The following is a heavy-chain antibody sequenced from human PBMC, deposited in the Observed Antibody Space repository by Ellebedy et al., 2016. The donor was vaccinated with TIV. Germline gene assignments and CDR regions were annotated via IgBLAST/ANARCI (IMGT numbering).Heavy chain of an antibody. Sequence: ASVQVSCXASGYTFTSYGISWVRQAPGQGLEWMGWISAYNGDINYAQNLQGRVTVTTDTSTSTAYMELRSLRSDDTAVYYCARDYNWKVDFWGQGTLVTVSS. CDR2: ISAYNGDI. J-gene: IGHJ4*02. CDR1: GYTFTSYG. CDR3: ARDYNWKVDF. D-gene: IGHD1-1*01. V-gene: IGHV1-18*01.